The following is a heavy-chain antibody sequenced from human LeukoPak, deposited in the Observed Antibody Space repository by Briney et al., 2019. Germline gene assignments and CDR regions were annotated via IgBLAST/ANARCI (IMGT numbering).Heavy chain of an antibody. J-gene: IGHJ6*03. CDR1: GYTFTRYD. CDR2: MNPNSGNT. V-gene: IGHV1-8*03. D-gene: IGHD3-10*01. Sequence: AASVTVSYKASGYTFTRYDINWVRQAAGQGGEWMGWMNPNSGNTGYAQKFQGRVTITRNTSISTAYMELSSLRSAATAVSYCARALRATMVRGVTRYYMDVWGKGTTVTVSS. CDR3: ARALRATMVRGVTRYYMDV.